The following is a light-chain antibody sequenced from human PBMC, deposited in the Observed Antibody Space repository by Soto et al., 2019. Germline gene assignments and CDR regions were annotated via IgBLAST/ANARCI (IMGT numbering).Light chain of an antibody. CDR3: QQYDDWPLT. J-gene: IGKJ3*01. CDR2: DSS. Sequence: VLTQSPATLSVSPGEGATLSCRASQSVGSSLAWYQQKPGQAPRLLMFDSSTRATGVPAKFSGSGSGPEFTLTISSLQSEDFAIFFCQQYDDWPLTFGPGTRVDI. CDR1: QSVGSS. V-gene: IGKV3-15*01.